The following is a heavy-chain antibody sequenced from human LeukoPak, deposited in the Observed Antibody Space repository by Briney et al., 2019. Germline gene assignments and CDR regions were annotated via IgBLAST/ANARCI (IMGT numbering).Heavy chain of an antibody. J-gene: IGHJ4*02. CDR1: GYTFTSYY. D-gene: IGHD3-10*01. V-gene: IGHV1-3*03. CDR3: ARDGRRHGSGSYSVGFDY. Sequence: GASVKVSCKASGYTFTSYYVHWVRQAPGQRLEWMGWINGGNGNTKYSQEFQGRVTITRDTSASTAYMEMSSLTSEDMAVYYCARDGRRHGSGSYSVGFDYWGQGTLVTVSS. CDR2: INGGNGNT.